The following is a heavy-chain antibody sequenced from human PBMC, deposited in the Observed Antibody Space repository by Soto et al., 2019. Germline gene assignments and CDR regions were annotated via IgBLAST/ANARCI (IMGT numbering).Heavy chain of an antibody. CDR3: ARVPNPFRLKIGYEDAFDF. CDR2: IYYSGST. Sequence: SETLSLTCTVSGGSISSGDYYWSWIRQPPGKGLEWIGYIYYSGSTYYNPSLKSRITINPDTSKNQFSLQLNSVIPEDTAVYYCARVPNPFRLKIGYEDAFDFWGQGTMVTVSS. D-gene: IGHD5-12*01. CDR1: GGSISSGDYY. V-gene: IGHV4-30-4*01. J-gene: IGHJ3*01.